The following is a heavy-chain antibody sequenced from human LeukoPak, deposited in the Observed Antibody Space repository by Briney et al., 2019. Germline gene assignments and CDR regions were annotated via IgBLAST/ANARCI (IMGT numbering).Heavy chain of an antibody. Sequence: SETLSLTCTVSGYSISSGYYWGWIRQPPGKGLEWIGSILHSGSTYYNPSLKSRVTISVDTSKNQFSLKLSSVTAADTAVYYCARRSGWFPFDYWGQGTLVTVSS. CDR3: ARRSGWFPFDY. CDR1: GYSISSGYY. J-gene: IGHJ4*02. V-gene: IGHV4-38-2*02. CDR2: ILHSGST. D-gene: IGHD6-19*01.